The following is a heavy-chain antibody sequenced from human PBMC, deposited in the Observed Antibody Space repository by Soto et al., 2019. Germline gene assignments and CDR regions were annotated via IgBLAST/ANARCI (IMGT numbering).Heavy chain of an antibody. CDR2: ISGSGGST. J-gene: IGHJ4*02. D-gene: IGHD4-17*01. Sequence: PGGSLRLSCSASGFTFSSYAMSWVRQAPGKGLEWVSAISGSGGSTYYADSVKGRFTISRDNSKNTLYLHMNSLRAEDTALYYCVRGHTTVSTGYWGQGALVTVSS. V-gene: IGHV3-23*01. CDR1: GFTFSSYA. CDR3: VRGHTTVSTGY.